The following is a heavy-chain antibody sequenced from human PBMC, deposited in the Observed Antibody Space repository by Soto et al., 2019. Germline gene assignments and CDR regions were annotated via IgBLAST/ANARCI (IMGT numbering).Heavy chain of an antibody. Sequence: ASVNVSFKASGYTFTSYYINWVRQATLQGLELMGWMNTNSGNTGYAQKFQGRVTMTRNTSISTAYMELSSLRSEDTAVYYCLGVFSFLEWPNYGMDVWGQGTTVTVSS. CDR1: GYTFTSYY. J-gene: IGHJ6*02. CDR3: LGVFSFLEWPNYGMDV. V-gene: IGHV1-8*01. CDR2: MNTNSGNT. D-gene: IGHD3-3*01.